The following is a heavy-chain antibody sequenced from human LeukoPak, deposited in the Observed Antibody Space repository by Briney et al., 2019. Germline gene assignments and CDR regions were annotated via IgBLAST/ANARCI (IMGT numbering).Heavy chain of an antibody. CDR1: GGSFSGYY. V-gene: IGHV4-34*01. CDR2: INHSGST. J-gene: IGHJ5*02. D-gene: IGHD3-22*01. Sequence: SETLSLTCAGYGGSFSGYYWSWLRQPPGKGLEWIGEINHSGSTNYNPSLKSRVTISVDTSKNQFSLKLSSVTAADTAVYYCARVTMIVVVNWFDPWGQGTLVTVSS. CDR3: ARVTMIVVVNWFDP.